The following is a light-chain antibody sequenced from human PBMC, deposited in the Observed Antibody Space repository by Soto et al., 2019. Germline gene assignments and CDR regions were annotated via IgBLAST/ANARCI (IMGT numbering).Light chain of an antibody. CDR2: GAS. CDR3: QQYGSSRRT. CDR1: QSVSSNY. Sequence: EIVLTQSPGTLSLSPGERATLSCRASQSVSSNYLAWYQQKPGQAPRLLIYGASSRATGIPDRFSGSGSGTDFTLTISRLEPEDFAVYYCQQYGSSRRTFGQGTKVEIK. J-gene: IGKJ1*01. V-gene: IGKV3-20*01.